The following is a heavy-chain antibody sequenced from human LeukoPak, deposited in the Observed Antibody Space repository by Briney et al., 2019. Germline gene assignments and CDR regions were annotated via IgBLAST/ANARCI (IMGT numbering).Heavy chain of an antibody. CDR3: ASLILLRFLEWLLYSTYYYYYYGMDV. Sequence: SETLSLTCAVSGGSISSGGYSWSWIRQPPGKGLEWIGEIHHSGSTYYNPSLKSRITMSVDTSKNQFYLKLSSVTAADTAVYYCASLILLRFLEWLLYSTYYYYYYGMDVWGQGTTVTVSS. J-gene: IGHJ6*02. D-gene: IGHD3-3*01. CDR1: GGSISSGGYS. CDR2: IHHSGST. V-gene: IGHV4-30-2*01.